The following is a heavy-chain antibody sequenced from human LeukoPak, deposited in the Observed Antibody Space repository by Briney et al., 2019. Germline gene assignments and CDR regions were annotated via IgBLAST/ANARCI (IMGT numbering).Heavy chain of an antibody. Sequence: SETLSLTCIVSGDSIGSSGHNWAWIRQPPGKGLEWIGTIYYSGSTYYNPSLKSRVTILVDTSKNQFSLKVSSVTAADTAIYYCARHGGAYVDYWGQGTLVTVSS. CDR2: IYYSGST. J-gene: IGHJ4*02. CDR1: GDSIGSSGHN. CDR3: ARHGGAYVDY. V-gene: IGHV4-39*01. D-gene: IGHD3-10*01.